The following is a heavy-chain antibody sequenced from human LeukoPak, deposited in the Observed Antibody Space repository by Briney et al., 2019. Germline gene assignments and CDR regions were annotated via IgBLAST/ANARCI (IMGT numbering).Heavy chain of an antibody. D-gene: IGHD3-22*01. CDR3: AKEKWHDSSGYYPDS. J-gene: IGHJ4*02. Sequence: GGSLRLSCAASGFTFTNYGMHWVRQAPGKGLEWVAFIRYDGTDNYYADSVKGRFTISRDNSKNTLYLHMNSLTAEDTAVYHCAKEKWHDSSGYYPDSWGQGTLVTVSS. CDR1: GFTFTNYG. CDR2: IRYDGTDN. V-gene: IGHV3-30*02.